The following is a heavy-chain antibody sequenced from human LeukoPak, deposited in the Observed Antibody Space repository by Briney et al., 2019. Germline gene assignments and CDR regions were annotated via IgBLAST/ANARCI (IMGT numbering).Heavy chain of an antibody. Sequence: GGSLRLSCAASGFTFTNYWMSWVRQAPGKGLEWVAVISYDGSNKYYADSVKGRFTISRDNSKNTLYLQMNSLRAEDTAVYYCAALGDYGYWGQGTLVTVSS. J-gene: IGHJ4*02. CDR2: ISYDGSNK. CDR1: GFTFTNYW. V-gene: IGHV3-30*03. CDR3: AALGDYGY. D-gene: IGHD4-17*01.